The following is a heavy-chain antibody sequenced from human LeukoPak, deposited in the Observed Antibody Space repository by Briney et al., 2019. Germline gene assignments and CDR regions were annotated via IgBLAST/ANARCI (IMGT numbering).Heavy chain of an antibody. CDR2: VRGSGTNT. V-gene: IGHV3-23*01. Sequence: PGGSLRLSCAASGFIFRSYAMSWVRQAPGKGLEWVSSVRGSGTNTIYADSVKGRFTISRDDSKNTAYLQMNSLKTEDTAVYYCTRRAAVAGIVNYFDYWGQGTLVTVSS. J-gene: IGHJ4*02. CDR1: GFIFRSYA. D-gene: IGHD6-19*01. CDR3: TRRAAVAGIVNYFDY.